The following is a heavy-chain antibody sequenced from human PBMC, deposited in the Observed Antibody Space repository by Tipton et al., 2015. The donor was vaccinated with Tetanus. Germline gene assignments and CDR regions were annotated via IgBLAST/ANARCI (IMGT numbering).Heavy chain of an antibody. V-gene: IGHV1-2*02. CDR2: IDPNSGGT. CDR1: GYTFTGYY. D-gene: IGHD3-22*01. CDR3: ARDRGDYIYYGMDV. J-gene: IGHJ6*02. Sequence: QLVQSGAEVKKPGASAKVSCKASGYTFTGYYIYWVRQAPGQGLEWMGWIDPNSGGTVYAQKFQGRVTMTRDTSISTAYMELRSLRSDDTAVYYCARDRGDYIYYGMDVWGPGITVTVS.